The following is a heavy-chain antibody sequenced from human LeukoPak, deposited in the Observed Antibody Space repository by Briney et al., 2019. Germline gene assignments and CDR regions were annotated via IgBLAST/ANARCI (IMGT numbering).Heavy chain of an antibody. CDR1: GFTFSSYA. CDR2: ISGSGAST. D-gene: IGHD6-19*01. J-gene: IGHJ4*02. Sequence: GGPLRLSCAASGFTFSSYAMRWVRQAPGKGLEWVSAISGSGASTYYADSVKGRFTISRDNSKNTLYLQMNSLRAEDTAVYYCAKVAGGWYYLSWDYWGQGTLVTVSS. CDR3: AKVAGGWYYLSWDY. V-gene: IGHV3-23*01.